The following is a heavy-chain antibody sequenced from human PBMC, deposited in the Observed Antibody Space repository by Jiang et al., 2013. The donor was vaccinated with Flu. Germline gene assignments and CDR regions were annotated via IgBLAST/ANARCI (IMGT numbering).Heavy chain of an antibody. J-gene: IGHJ5*02. Sequence: SGAEVKKPGASVKVSCKASGYTFTSYGISWVRQAPGQGLEWMGWISAYNGNTNYAQKLQGRVTMTTDTSTSTAYMELRSLRSDDTAVYYCARDGGYCSSTSCYTNWFDPWGQGTLVTASS. D-gene: IGHD2-2*01. CDR1: GYTFTSYG. CDR2: ISAYNGNT. V-gene: IGHV1-18*04. CDR3: ARDGGYCSSTSCYTNWFDP.